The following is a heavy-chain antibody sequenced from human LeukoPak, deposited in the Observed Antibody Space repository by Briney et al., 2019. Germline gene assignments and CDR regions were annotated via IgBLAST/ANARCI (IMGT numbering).Heavy chain of an antibody. CDR2: IKSDGSDK. CDR3: ARNRGGGSGYSDY. J-gene: IGHJ4*02. Sequence: GGSLRLSCAASGFTFSSYWMDWVRQAPGKGLEWVAIIKSDGSDKYYVDSVKGRFTVSKGNAKNSLYLQMNSLRAEDTAMYYCARNRGGGSGYSDYWGQGTLVTVSS. CDR1: GFTFSSYW. V-gene: IGHV3-7*05. D-gene: IGHD3-22*01.